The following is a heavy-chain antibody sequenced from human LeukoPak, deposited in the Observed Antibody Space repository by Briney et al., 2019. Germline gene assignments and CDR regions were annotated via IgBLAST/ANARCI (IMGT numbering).Heavy chain of an antibody. D-gene: IGHD3-22*01. J-gene: IGHJ4*02. V-gene: IGHV3-23*01. CDR1: GFTFTSFA. Sequence: GGTLRLSCAASGFTFTSFAMSWVRQAPGKGLDWVSTISRGGVATYYANSVKGRFTISRDNSKNTVYLQMNSLRAEDTAIYYCAKHSHDGSAPYYEVQLDYWGQGTLVTVSS. CDR2: ISRGGVAT. CDR3: AKHSHDGSAPYYEVQLDY.